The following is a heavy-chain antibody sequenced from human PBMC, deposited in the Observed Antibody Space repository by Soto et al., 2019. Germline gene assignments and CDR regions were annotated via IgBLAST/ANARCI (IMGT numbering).Heavy chain of an antibody. J-gene: IGHJ4*02. CDR1: GFTFSDYY. D-gene: IGHD6-13*01. CDR2: ISSSSSYT. Sequence: PGGSLRLSCAASGFTFSDYYMSWIRQAPGKGLEWVSYISSSSSYTNYADSVKGRFTISRDNAKNSLYLQMNSLRAEDTAVYYCARHQQLATYKYDYWGQGTLVTVSS. V-gene: IGHV3-11*06. CDR3: ARHQQLATYKYDY.